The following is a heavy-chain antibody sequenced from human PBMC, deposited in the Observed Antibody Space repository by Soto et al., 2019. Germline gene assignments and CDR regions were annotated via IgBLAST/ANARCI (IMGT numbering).Heavy chain of an antibody. CDR3: ARAVTKITDYYYYGMDV. V-gene: IGHV4-30-4*01. J-gene: IGHJ6*02. D-gene: IGHD4-4*01. CDR1: GGSISSGDYY. Sequence: SETLSLTCTVSGGSISSGDYYWGWIRQPPGKGLEWIGYIYYSGSTYYNPSLKSRVTISVDTSKNQFSLKLSSVTAADTAVYYCARAVTKITDYYYYGMDVWGQGTTVTVSS. CDR2: IYYSGST.